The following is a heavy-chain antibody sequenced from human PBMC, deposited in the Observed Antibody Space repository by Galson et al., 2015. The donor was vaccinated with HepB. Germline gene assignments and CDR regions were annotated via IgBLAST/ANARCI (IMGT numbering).Heavy chain of an antibody. CDR3: ARDGYYDSSGTPGDDAFDI. CDR1: GFTFSSYS. V-gene: IGHV3-48*01. D-gene: IGHD3-22*01. Sequence: SLRLSCAASGFTFSSYSMNWVRQAPGKGLEWVSYISSSSTIYYADSVKGRFTISRDNAKNSLYLQMNSLRAEDTAVYYCARDGYYDSSGTPGDDAFDIWGQVTMVTVSS. J-gene: IGHJ3*02. CDR2: ISSSSTI.